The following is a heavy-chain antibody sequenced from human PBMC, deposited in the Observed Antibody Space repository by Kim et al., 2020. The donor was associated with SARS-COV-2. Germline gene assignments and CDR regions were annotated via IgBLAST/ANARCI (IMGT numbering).Heavy chain of an antibody. CDR1: GFTVSSNY. J-gene: IGHJ6*02. CDR2: IYSGGST. V-gene: IGHV3-53*01. D-gene: IGHD2-15*01. Sequence: GGSLRLSCAASGFTVSSNYMSWVRQAPGKGLEWVSVIYSGGSTYYADSVKGRFTISRDNSKNTLYLQMNSLRAEDTAVYYCARSVVVAGDWGYYYYYGMDVWGQGTTVTVSS. CDR3: ARSVVVAGDWGYYYYYGMDV.